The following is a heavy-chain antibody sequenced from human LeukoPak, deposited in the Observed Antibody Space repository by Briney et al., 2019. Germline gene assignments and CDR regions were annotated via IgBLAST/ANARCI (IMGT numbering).Heavy chain of an antibody. J-gene: IGHJ4*02. CDR2: ISSLSGTI. CDR3: AKGIAAAVDYFDY. D-gene: IGHD6-13*01. Sequence: GGSLKLSCAASGFTFSTYSMNWVRQAPGKGLEWVSYISSLSGTIYYADSVKGRFTISRDNSKNTLYLQMNSLRAEDTAVYYCAKGIAAAVDYFDYWGQGTLVTVSS. CDR1: GFTFSTYS. V-gene: IGHV3-48*01.